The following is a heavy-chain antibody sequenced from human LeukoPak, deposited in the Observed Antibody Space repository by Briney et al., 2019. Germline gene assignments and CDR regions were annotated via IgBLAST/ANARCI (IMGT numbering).Heavy chain of an antibody. J-gene: IGHJ6*03. CDR2: IRYDGSNK. D-gene: IGHD2-2*01. CDR3: AKEVVPAAINDYMDV. CDR1: GFTFSSYG. Sequence: GRSLRLSCAASGFTFSSYGMHWVRQAPGKGLEWVAFIRYDGSNKYYADSVKGRFTISRDNSKNTLYLQMNSLRAEDTAVYYCAKEVVPAAINDYMDVWGKGTTVTVSS. V-gene: IGHV3-30*02.